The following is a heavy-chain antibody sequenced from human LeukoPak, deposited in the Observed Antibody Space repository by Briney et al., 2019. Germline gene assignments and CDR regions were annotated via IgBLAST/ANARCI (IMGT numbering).Heavy chain of an antibody. V-gene: IGHV1-2*02. CDR1: GYTFTDYP. CDR2: INSNGGVT. D-gene: IGHD3-10*01. CDR3: ARDRGNNGWGGSDY. Sequence: ASVKVSCKASGYTFTDYPMHWVRQGQAPGQGLEWMGWINSNGGVTNYAQKFQGRVTLTRDTSISTAYMEINRLTSDDTAVYYCARDRGNNGWGGSDYWGQGTLVTVSS. J-gene: IGHJ4*02.